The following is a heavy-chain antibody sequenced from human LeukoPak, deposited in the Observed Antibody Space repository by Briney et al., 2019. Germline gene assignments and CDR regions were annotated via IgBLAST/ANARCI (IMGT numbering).Heavy chain of an antibody. Sequence: GGSLRLSCVGSGFTVSDNYMNWVRQTPGKGLEWVSVIYSGGSTYYADSVKGRFTISRDNSKNTLYLQMNSLRAEDTAVYYCARGYIELAGPQDGMDVWGQGTTVTVSS. CDR1: GFTVSDNY. V-gene: IGHV3-53*01. CDR2: IYSGGST. CDR3: ARGYIELAGPQDGMDV. D-gene: IGHD6-19*01. J-gene: IGHJ6*02.